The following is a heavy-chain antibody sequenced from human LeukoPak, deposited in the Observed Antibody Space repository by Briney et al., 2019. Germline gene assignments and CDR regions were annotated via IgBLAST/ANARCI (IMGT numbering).Heavy chain of an antibody. D-gene: IGHD6-19*01. V-gene: IGHV3-48*01. CDR3: ARDRVAGGLHYYGMDV. CDR2: ISDGSTSI. Sequence: PGGSLRLSCTASGFSFSTFNMNWVRQAPGKGLEWVSHISDGSTSIYHADSVKGRFTVSRDDAKNSLYLQMNNLRVEDTAVYCCARDRVAGGLHYYGMDVWGQGTTVSVSS. J-gene: IGHJ6*02. CDR1: GFSFSTFN.